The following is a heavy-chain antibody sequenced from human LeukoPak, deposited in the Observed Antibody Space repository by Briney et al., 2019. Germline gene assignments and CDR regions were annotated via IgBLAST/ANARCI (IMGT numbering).Heavy chain of an antibody. D-gene: IGHD5-12*01. CDR1: GYIYTNYG. V-gene: IGHV1-18*01. J-gene: IGHJ4*02. Sequence: ASVKVSCKASGYIYTNYGINWVRQAPGQGLEWMGWINTYNGNTNYAPKLHGRVTMTTDTPTTTGFMELRSLRFDDTAIYYCARGTTADIDYWGQGTLVTVSS. CDR3: ARGTTADIDY. CDR2: INTYNGNT.